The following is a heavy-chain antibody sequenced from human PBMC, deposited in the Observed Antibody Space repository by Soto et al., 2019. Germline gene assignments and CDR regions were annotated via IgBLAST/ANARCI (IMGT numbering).Heavy chain of an antibody. J-gene: IGHJ1*01. D-gene: IGHD3-22*01. CDR2: IYYSGST. CDR1: GGSISSYY. Sequence: SETLSLTCTVSGGSISSYYWSWIRQPPGKGLEWIGYIYYSGSTNYNPSLKSRVTISVDTSKNQFSLKLSSVTAADTAVYYCARGRHYYDSSGYYYPLQHWGQGTLVTVSS. CDR3: ARGRHYYDSSGYYYPLQH. V-gene: IGHV4-59*01.